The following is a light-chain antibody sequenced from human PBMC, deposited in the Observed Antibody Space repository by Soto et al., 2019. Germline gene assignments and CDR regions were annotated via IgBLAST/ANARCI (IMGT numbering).Light chain of an antibody. CDR1: QSVSSS. V-gene: IGKV3-15*01. J-gene: IGKJ1*01. Sequence: EIEMRQYPATLSVSPWETATLFCRASQSVSSSFAWNQHKPGQAPRLLIYGASTRATGIPARFSGSGSGAEFTLTISSLRSEEFAGYYCQQHNNWPLWTFGQGTKVELK. CDR3: QQHNNWPLWT. CDR2: GAS.